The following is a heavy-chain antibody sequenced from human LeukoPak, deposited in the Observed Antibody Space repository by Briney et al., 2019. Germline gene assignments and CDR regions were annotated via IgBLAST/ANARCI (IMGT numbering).Heavy chain of an antibody. D-gene: IGHD6-13*01. CDR2: IYHSGST. J-gene: IGHJ4*02. V-gene: IGHV4-30-2*01. CDR1: GGSISSGGYS. CDR3: ARADSSSWYIDY. Sequence: SETLSLTCAVSGGSISSGGYSWSWIRQPPGKGLEWIGYIYHSGSTYYNPSLKSRVTISVDRSKNQFSPKLSSVTAADTAVYYCARADSSSWYIDYWGQGTLVTVSS.